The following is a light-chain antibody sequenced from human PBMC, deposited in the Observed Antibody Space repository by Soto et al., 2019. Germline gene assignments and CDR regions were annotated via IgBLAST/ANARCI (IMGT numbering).Light chain of an antibody. J-gene: IGKJ4*01. CDR2: GTS. V-gene: IGKV3-20*01. Sequence: EIVLTQSPVTLSLSPGETATLSCRASQTIGRNYLAWYQQKPGQAPRLLIFGTSTRATGIPDRLSGSGSGTDFTLSISRLEPEDFAVYYCQQYASSPLLTFGGGTKVDIK. CDR3: QQYASSPLLT. CDR1: QTIGRNY.